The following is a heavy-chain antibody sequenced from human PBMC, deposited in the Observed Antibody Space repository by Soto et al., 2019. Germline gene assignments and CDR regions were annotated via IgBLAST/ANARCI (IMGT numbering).Heavy chain of an antibody. V-gene: IGHV1-69*13. CDR3: ARGLNGYLHYFDY. CDR1: GDTFSTYT. D-gene: IGHD5-18*01. Sequence: SVKVSCKASGDTFSTYTITWMRQAPGQGLEWMGGIIPRSATSNYARKFQGRVTITADESTSTAYMELSSLRSEDTAVYYCARGLNGYLHYFDYWGQGTPVTVSS. J-gene: IGHJ4*02. CDR2: IIPRSATS.